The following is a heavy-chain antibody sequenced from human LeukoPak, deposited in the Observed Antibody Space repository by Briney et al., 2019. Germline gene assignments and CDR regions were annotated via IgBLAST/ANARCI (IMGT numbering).Heavy chain of an antibody. J-gene: IGHJ4*02. Sequence: ASVKVSCKVSGYTLTELSMHWVRQAPGQGLEWMGGIIPIFGTANYAQKFQGRVTITADESTSTAYMELSSLRSEDTAVYYCARDAPVGFDYWGQGTLVTVSS. CDR1: GYTLTELS. CDR3: ARDAPVGFDY. D-gene: IGHD4-23*01. V-gene: IGHV1-69*13. CDR2: IIPIFGTA.